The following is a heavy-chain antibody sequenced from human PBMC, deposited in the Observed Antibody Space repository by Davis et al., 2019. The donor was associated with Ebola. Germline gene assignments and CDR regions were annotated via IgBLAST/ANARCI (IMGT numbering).Heavy chain of an antibody. CDR3: AREDAGYYDSSGSKYFQH. CDR2: ISSSSSYI. Sequence: GESLKISCAASGFTFSSYSMNWVRQAPGKGLEWVSSISSSSSYIYYADSVKGRFTISRDNAKNSLYLQMNSLRAEDTAVYYCAREDAGYYDSSGSKYFQHWGQGTLVTVSS. J-gene: IGHJ1*01. D-gene: IGHD3-22*01. CDR1: GFTFSSYS. V-gene: IGHV3-21*01.